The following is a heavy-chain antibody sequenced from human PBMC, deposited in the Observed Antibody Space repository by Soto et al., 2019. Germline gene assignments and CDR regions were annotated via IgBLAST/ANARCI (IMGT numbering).Heavy chain of an antibody. CDR2: ITGSSSYI. V-gene: IGHV3-21*06. J-gene: IGHJ6*02. CDR1: GFIFSSHN. D-gene: IGHD3-9*01. CDR3: ARLVASETGYGMDV. Sequence: GGSLRLSCAASGFIFSSHNMNWVRQAPGKGLEWVSSITGSSSYIFYADSVKGRFTISRDNAKNTVYLQVNSLRAEDTGVYYCARLVASETGYGMDVWGQGTTVTVSS.